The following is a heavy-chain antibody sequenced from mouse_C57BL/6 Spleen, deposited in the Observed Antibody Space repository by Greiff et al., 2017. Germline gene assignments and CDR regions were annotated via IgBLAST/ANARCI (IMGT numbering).Heavy chain of an antibody. CDR1: GFTFSDYG. Sequence: EVQLQQSGGGLVKPGGSLKLSCAASGFTFSDYGMHWVRQAPEKGLEWVAYISSGSSTIYYADTVKGRFTISRDNAKNTLFLQMTSLRSEDTAMYYCARGNYYGPFDYWGQGTTLTVSS. CDR3: ARGNYYGPFDY. V-gene: IGHV5-17*01. D-gene: IGHD1-1*01. CDR2: ISSGSSTI. J-gene: IGHJ2*01.